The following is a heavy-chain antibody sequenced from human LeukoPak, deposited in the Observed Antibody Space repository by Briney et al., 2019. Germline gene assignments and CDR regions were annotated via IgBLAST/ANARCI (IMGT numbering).Heavy chain of an antibody. CDR3: ARDLPVRYFDWLPTPGCGMDV. V-gene: IGHV1-18*01. J-gene: IGHJ6*02. CDR1: GYTFTSYG. Sequence: ASVKVSCKASGYTFTSYGISWVRQAPGQGLEWMGWISAYNGNTNYAQKLQGRVTMTTDTSTSTAYMELRSLRSDDTAVYYCARDLPVRYFDWLPTPGCGMDVWGQGTTVTVSS. D-gene: IGHD3-9*01. CDR2: ISAYNGNT.